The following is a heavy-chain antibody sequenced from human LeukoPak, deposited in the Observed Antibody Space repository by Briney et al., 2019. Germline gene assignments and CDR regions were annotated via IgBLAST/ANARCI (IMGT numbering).Heavy chain of an antibody. D-gene: IGHD3-9*01. CDR3: ARDRLTAFDI. CDR1: GGSISSYY. J-gene: IGHJ3*02. CDR2: IYYSGST. Sequence: SETLSLTCTVSGGSISSYYWSWIRQPPGKGLEWIGYIYYSGSTNYNPSLKSRVTISVDTSKNQFSLKLSSVTAADTAVYYCARDRLTAFDIRGQGTMVTVSS. V-gene: IGHV4-59*12.